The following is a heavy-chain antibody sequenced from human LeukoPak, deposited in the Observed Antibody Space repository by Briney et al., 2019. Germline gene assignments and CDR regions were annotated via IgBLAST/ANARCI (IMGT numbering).Heavy chain of an antibody. D-gene: IGHD5-24*01. CDR3: AKGGRWLQEQLDY. CDR1: GFTFSTYA. V-gene: IGHV3-23*01. CDR2: ITGGGGTT. J-gene: IGHJ4*02. Sequence: PGGSLRLSCAASGFTFSTYAMSWVRQAPGKGLEWVSSITGGGGTTYYADSVKGRFTISRDNSKNTVYLQMNSLRAEDTAVYYCAKGGRWLQEQLDYWGQGTLVTVSS.